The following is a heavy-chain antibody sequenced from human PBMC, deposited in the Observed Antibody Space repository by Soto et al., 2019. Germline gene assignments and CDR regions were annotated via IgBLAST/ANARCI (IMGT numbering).Heavy chain of an antibody. CDR1: GYTFTSYG. D-gene: IGHD5-18*01. V-gene: IGHV1-18*01. Sequence: QVQLVQSGAEVKKPGASVKVSCKASGYTFTSYGISWVRQAPGQGLEWMGWISAYNGNTNYAQKLQGRVTMTTDTXTXXAYMELGSLRSDDTAVYYCARAGRGYSYGYAYFDYWGQGTLVTVSS. CDR3: ARAGRGYSYGYAYFDY. CDR2: ISAYNGNT. J-gene: IGHJ4*02.